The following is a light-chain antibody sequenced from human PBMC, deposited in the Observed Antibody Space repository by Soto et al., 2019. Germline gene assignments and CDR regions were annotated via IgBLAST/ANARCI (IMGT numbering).Light chain of an antibody. Sequence: QSALTQPASVSGSPGQSITISCTGTSSDVGGYKYVSWYQHHPGKAPKLMIYEVSNRPSGVSNRFSASKSGNTASLTISGLQAEDEADYYCSSYTSSSTRVFGGGTKLTVL. J-gene: IGLJ3*02. V-gene: IGLV2-14*01. CDR2: EVS. CDR3: SSYTSSSTRV. CDR1: SSDVGGYKY.